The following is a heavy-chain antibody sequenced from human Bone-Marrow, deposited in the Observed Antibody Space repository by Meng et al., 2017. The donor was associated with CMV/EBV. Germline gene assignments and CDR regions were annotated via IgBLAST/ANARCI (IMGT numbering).Heavy chain of an antibody. V-gene: IGHV3-74*01. CDR2: INSDGSST. CDR3: ASGGSYYLNY. CDR1: GFTFSSYW. Sequence: GESLKISCAASGFTFSSYWMHWVRQAPGKGLVWVSRINSDGSSTSYADSVKGRFTISRDNAKNTLYLQMNSLRAEDTAVYYCASGGSYYLNYWGQGTLVTVSS. D-gene: IGHD1-26*01. J-gene: IGHJ4*02.